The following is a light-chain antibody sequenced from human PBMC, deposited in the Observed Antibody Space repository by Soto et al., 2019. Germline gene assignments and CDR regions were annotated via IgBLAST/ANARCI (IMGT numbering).Light chain of an antibody. CDR1: QGISNY. Sequence: DIQMAQCPSSLSASVGDRVTITCRATQGISNYLAWYQQKPGKVPKLLIYAASTLQSGVPSRFSGSGSGTDFTLTISSLQPEDVATYYCQRYISAPFTFGPGTNVDIK. J-gene: IGKJ3*01. CDR3: QRYISAPFT. V-gene: IGKV1-27*01. CDR2: AAS.